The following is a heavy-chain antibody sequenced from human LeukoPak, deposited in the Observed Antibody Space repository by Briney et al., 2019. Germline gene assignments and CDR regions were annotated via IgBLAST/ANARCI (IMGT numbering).Heavy chain of an antibody. CDR2: IKQDGSEE. Sequence: GGSLRLSCVASKFAFSSYWMTWVRQAPGEGLEWVANIKQDGSEEYYVDSVKGRFTISRDNAKNSLYLQMNSLKAEDTALYYCARDPYSSFFGAFDIWGQGTMVTVSS. CDR3: ARDPYSSFFGAFDI. D-gene: IGHD6-6*01. V-gene: IGHV3-7*04. CDR1: KFAFSSYW. J-gene: IGHJ3*02.